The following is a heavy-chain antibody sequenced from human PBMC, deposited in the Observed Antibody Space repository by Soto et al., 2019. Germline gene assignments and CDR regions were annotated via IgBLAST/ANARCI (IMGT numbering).Heavy chain of an antibody. J-gene: IGHJ4*02. Sequence: GPSVKVSCKSSGFTFTSYAIHWLRQAPGQRPQWMGWINGGSGNTKYSRDFQGRVTFTRDTFATTAYLELSSLRSEDTAVYYCARVPPWGNSAGDYYIQHYDSWGQGTPVTVSS. V-gene: IGHV1-3*01. CDR2: INGGSGNT. CDR3: ARVPPWGNSAGDYYIQHYDS. D-gene: IGHD3-10*01. CDR1: GFTFTSYA.